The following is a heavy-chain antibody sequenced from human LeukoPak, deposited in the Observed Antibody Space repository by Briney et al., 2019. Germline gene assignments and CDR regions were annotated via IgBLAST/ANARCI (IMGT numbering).Heavy chain of an antibody. J-gene: IGHJ4*02. V-gene: IGHV4-31*03. CDR1: GGSISSGGYY. D-gene: IGHD6-13*01. Sequence: SQTLSLTCTVSGGSISSGGYYWSWIRQHPGKGLEWIGYIYYSGSTYYNPSLKSRVTISVDTSKNQFSLKLSSVTAADTAVYYCARERHEYSSSWCTYDYWGQGTLVTVSS. CDR2: IYYSGST. CDR3: ARERHEYSSSWCTYDY.